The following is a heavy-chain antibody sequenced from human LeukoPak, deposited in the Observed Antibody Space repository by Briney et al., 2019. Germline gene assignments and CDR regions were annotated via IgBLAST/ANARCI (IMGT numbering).Heavy chain of an antibody. D-gene: IGHD6-13*01. CDR2: VYYSGST. V-gene: IGHV4-59*01. CDR3: ARVIGYSSTWFPYYFDH. J-gene: IGHJ4*02. Sequence: SETLSLTCTVSGGSTSGYYWSRIRQPPGKGLEWIGHVYYSGSTNYNPSLKSRVTISLDTSKNQFSLKLSSVTTADTAVYYCARVIGYSSTWFPYYFDHWGQGTLVTVSS. CDR1: GGSTSGYY.